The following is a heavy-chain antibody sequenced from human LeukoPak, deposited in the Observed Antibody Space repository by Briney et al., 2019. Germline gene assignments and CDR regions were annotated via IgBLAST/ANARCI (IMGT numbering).Heavy chain of an antibody. J-gene: IGHJ6*03. CDR2: ISSRSSHI. V-gene: IGHV3-21*01. D-gene: IGHD2-15*01. CDR1: GFTFSYYS. CDR3: ARDQGFHFQHMDV. Sequence: SGGSLRLSCAASGFTFSYYSMNLVRQTPGKGLEWVSSISSRSSHIDYADSMKGRFTISRDDAKNSLYLQMNSLRVEDTAVYYCARDQGFHFQHMDVWGKGTTVIVSS.